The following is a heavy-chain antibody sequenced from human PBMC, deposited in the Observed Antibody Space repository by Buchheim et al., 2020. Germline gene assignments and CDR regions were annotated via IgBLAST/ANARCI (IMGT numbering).Heavy chain of an antibody. CDR3: ARDSHILEWSGGG. V-gene: IGHV4-39*07. Sequence: QLPLQESGPGLVKPSETLSLTCTVSGGSIRSSSYYWGWIRQPPGKGLEWIGSIYYRGSTYYNPSLKSRVTISVATSKNHFSLKLSSVTAADTAVYYCARDSHILEWSGGGWGQGTL. D-gene: IGHD3-3*01. J-gene: IGHJ4*02. CDR2: IYYRGST. CDR1: GGSIRSSSYY.